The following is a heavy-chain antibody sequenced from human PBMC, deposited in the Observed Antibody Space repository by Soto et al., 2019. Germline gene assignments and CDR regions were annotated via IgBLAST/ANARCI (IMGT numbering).Heavy chain of an antibody. V-gene: IGHV3-23*01. CDR2: VTSSASST. D-gene: IGHD1-26*01. J-gene: IGHJ3*01. Sequence: HPGGSLRLSCAASGFTFSSFAMNWVRLPPGRGLEWVAAVTSSASSTHYADSVKGRFTISRDNSKNTLYLQMNSLRADDTAVYYCAKGGAVLLDPFDVWGQGTMVTVSS. CDR3: AKGGAVLLDPFDV. CDR1: GFTFSSFA.